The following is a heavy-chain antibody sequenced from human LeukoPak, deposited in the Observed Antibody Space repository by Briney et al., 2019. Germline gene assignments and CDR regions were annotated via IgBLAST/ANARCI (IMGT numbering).Heavy chain of an antibody. CDR3: ARQRTNLLRFLERLSEHYFDY. V-gene: IGHV5-51*01. Sequence: GESLKISCKGSGYSFTSYWIGWVRQMPGKGLEWMGIIYPGDSDTRYSPSFQGQVTISADKSISTAYLQWSSLKASDTAMYYCARQRTNLLRFLERLSEHYFDYWGQGTLVTVSS. J-gene: IGHJ4*02. CDR2: IYPGDSDT. D-gene: IGHD3-3*01. CDR1: GYSFTSYW.